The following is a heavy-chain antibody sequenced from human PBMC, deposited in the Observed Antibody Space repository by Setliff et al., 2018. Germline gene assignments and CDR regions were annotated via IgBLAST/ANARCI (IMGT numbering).Heavy chain of an antibody. V-gene: IGHV3-7*01. CDR3: AKDVFDFRTGQADP. J-gene: IGHJ5*02. CDR1: GFTFSSLW. CDR2: INQGGGAQ. Sequence: GGSLRLSCAASGFTFSSLWMSWVRQAPGKGLEWVANINQGGGAQFYVDSVKGRFTISRDNAKNSLYLQMSSLRAEDTAVYYCAKDVFDFRTGQADPWGQGTLVTVSS. D-gene: IGHD3-3*01.